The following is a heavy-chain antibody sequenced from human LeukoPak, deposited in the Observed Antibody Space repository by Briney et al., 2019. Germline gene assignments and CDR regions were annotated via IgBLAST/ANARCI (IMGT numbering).Heavy chain of an antibody. CDR2: ISSSGSTI. CDR3: ARVSSSMGGATDY. J-gene: IGHJ4*02. Sequence: GGSLRLSCAASGFTFSSYEMNWVRQAPGKGLEWVSYISSSGSTIYYADSVKGRFTISRDNAKNSLYLQINSLRAEDTAVYYCARVSSSMGGATDYWGQGTLVTVSS. V-gene: IGHV3-48*03. D-gene: IGHD1-26*01. CDR1: GFTFSSYE.